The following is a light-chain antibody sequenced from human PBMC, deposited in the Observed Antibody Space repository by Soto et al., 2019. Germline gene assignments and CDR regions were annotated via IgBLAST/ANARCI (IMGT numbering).Light chain of an antibody. CDR1: QSFRGL. CDR3: QQRHMWPIT. CDR2: DAY. Sequence: EVVLTQSPVTLSLSPGERATLSCRASQSFRGLLAWYQQKPGQAPRLLIYDAYNRATGIPPRFSGSGSWTDFTLTISSLEPAESAVYYCQQRHMWPITFGQGTRLEIK. V-gene: IGKV3-11*01. J-gene: IGKJ5*01.